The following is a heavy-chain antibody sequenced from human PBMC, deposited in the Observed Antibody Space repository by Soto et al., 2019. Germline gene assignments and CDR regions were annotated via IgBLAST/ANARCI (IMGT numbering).Heavy chain of an antibody. D-gene: IGHD6-19*01. CDR3: AKELHTSSGWSQVIY. CDR1: GFSFSSYA. J-gene: IGHJ4*02. V-gene: IGHV3-23*01. Sequence: GXSLRLSCAASGFSFSSYALSWFRQAPVKGLEWVSAISGSGGSTYYADSVKGRFTISRDNSKNTLYLQMNSLRAEDTAVYYCAKELHTSSGWSQVIYWGQGTLVTVSS. CDR2: ISGSGGST.